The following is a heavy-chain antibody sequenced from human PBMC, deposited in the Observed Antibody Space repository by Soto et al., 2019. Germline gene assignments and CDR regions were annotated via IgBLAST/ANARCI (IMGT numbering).Heavy chain of an antibody. CDR3: ARDGMIRYFDWLPGSSYFDY. CDR1: GGTFSSYA. J-gene: IGHJ4*02. Sequence: ASVKVSCKASGGTFSSYAISWVRQAPGQGLEWMGGIIPIFGTASYAQKFQGGVTITADESTSTAYMELSSLRSEDTAVYYCARDGMIRYFDWLPGSSYFDYWGQGTLVTVSS. V-gene: IGHV1-69*13. D-gene: IGHD3-9*01. CDR2: IIPIFGTA.